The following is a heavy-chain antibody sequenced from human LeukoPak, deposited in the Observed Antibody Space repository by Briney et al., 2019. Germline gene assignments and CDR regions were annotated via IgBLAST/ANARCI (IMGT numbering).Heavy chain of an antibody. J-gene: IGHJ4*01. V-gene: IGHV4-39*01. CDR1: SDSIYSSNYY. Sequence: SETLSLTCTVSSDSIYSSNYYWGWIRQPPGKGLEWIGSIYYSGSTYYNSSLKSRVTISVDTSKNQFSLKLSSLTAADTAVYYCARAAYCGGDCYLFDYWGQGSLATV. D-gene: IGHD2-21*02. CDR3: ARAAYCGGDCYLFDY. CDR2: IYYSGST.